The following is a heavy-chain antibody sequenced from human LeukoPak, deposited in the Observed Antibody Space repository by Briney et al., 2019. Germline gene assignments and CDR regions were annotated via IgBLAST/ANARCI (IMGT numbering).Heavy chain of an antibody. J-gene: IGHJ6*02. Sequence: GRSLRLSCAASGFTFSRHAMHWVRQAPGKGLEWVAVISSDGSNKYYADSVKGRFTISRDNSKNTLYLQMNSLRAEDTAVYYCAKDQGYYYGMDVWGQGTTVTVSS. CDR1: GFTFSRHA. CDR2: ISSDGSNK. CDR3: AKDQGYYYGMDV. V-gene: IGHV3-30-3*01.